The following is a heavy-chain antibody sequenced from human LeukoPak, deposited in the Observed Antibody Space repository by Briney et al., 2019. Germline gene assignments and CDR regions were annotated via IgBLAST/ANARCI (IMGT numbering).Heavy chain of an antibody. CDR2: LVYDERS. Sequence: PGGSLRLSCAASGFPFSSYGMHWVRQAPGKGLEWVARLVYDERSDYADSVKGRFSISRDNSMNTLFLDMSDLRVEDTAVYYCARDLSAAFDFWGQGVLVTVSS. D-gene: IGHD6-19*01. V-gene: IGHV3-33*01. CDR1: GFPFSSYG. CDR3: ARDLSAAFDF. J-gene: IGHJ4*02.